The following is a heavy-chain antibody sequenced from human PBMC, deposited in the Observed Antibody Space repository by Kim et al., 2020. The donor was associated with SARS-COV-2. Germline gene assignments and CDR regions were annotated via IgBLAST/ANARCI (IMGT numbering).Heavy chain of an antibody. J-gene: IGHJ4*02. CDR3: ARGVTYYSDY. CDR2: INAGNGNT. D-gene: IGHD5-18*01. CDR1: GYTFTTYA. V-gene: IGHV1-3*01. Sequence: ASVKVSCKASGYTFTTYAMHWVRQAPGQRLEWMGWINAGNGNTRYSQKFQGRVTITRDTSASTDYMELRSLRSEDTAVYYCARGVTYYSDYWGQGTLVTVSS.